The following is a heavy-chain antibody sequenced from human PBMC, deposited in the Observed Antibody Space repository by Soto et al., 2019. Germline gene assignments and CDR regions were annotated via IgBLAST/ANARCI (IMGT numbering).Heavy chain of an antibody. CDR3: ARDWESSVSTWSFGGF. J-gene: IGHJ4*02. CDR1: GYTFTGYY. CDR2: IIPFIGVT. V-gene: IGHV1-69*04. D-gene: IGHD3-16*01. Sequence: SVKVSCKASGYTFTGYYMHWVRQAPGQGLEWMGRIIPFIGVTNYGLKFQARVTITADKATNTAYMELRGLRFEDTAVYYCARDWESSVSTWSFGGFWGRGTLVTVSS.